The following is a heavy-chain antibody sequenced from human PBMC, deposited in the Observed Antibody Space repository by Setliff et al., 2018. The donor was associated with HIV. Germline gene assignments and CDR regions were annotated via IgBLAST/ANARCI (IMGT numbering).Heavy chain of an antibody. Sequence: SETLSLTCTASGGSISSNYYYWGWIRQPPGKGLEWIGSAYYSGSTHYTPSLKSRVTISVDTSKNQLSLRLNSVTAADTAIYYCARLVYRYYDRSVKNDYWGQGTLVTVS. V-gene: IGHV4-39*01. D-gene: IGHD3-22*01. CDR2: AYYSGST. CDR3: ARLVYRYYDRSVKNDY. J-gene: IGHJ4*02. CDR1: GGSISSNYYY.